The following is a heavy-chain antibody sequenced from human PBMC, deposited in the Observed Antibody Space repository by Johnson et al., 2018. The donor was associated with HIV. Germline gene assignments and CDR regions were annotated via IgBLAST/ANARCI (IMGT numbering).Heavy chain of an antibody. CDR1: GFTFSSYA. V-gene: IGHV3-30*02. CDR2: IWYDGSTK. CDR3: AKVEYGGLLLNAAFDI. J-gene: IGHJ3*02. D-gene: IGHD2-15*01. Sequence: QVQLVESGGGVVRPGGSLRLSCAASGFTFSSYAVHWVRQAPGKGLEWVAVIWYDGSTKYYADSVKGRFTISRDNSKNTLYLQMNSLRAEDAAVYYCAKVEYGGLLLNAAFDIWGQGTMVTVSS.